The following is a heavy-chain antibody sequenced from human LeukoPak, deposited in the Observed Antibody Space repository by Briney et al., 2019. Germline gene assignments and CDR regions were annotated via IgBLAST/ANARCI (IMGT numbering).Heavy chain of an antibody. CDR1: GFTFSSYS. J-gene: IGHJ4*02. CDR2: ISSSGSTI. D-gene: IGHD6-19*01. Sequence: PGGSLRLSCAASGFTFSSYSMNWVRQAPGKGLEWVSYISSSGSTIYYADSVKGRFTISRDNAKNSLYLQMNSLRAEDTAVYYCARESSGWSLDYWGQGTLVTVSS. CDR3: ARESSGWSLDY. V-gene: IGHV3-48*04.